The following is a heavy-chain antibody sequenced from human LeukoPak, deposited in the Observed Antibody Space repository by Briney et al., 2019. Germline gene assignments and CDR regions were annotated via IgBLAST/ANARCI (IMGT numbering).Heavy chain of an antibody. Sequence: ASVKVSCRASGYTFTSYGISWVRQAPGQGLEWMGRINPNSGGTNYAQKFQGRVTMTRDTSISTAYMELSRLRSDDTAVYYCARVATIDYFDYWGQGTLVTVSS. D-gene: IGHD5-12*01. V-gene: IGHV1-2*06. CDR3: ARVATIDYFDY. CDR1: GYTFTSYG. J-gene: IGHJ4*02. CDR2: INPNSGGT.